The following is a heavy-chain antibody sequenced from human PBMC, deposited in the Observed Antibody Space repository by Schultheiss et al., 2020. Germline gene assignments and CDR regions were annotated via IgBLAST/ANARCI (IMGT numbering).Heavy chain of an antibody. Sequence: SETLSLTCTVSGGSISSYYWSWIRQPPGKRLEWIGYIDYSGSTNYNPSLKSRVTISVDTSKNQFSLKLSSVTAADTAVYYCARQWLPSTNFDLWGRGTLVTVSS. CDR1: GGSISSYY. J-gene: IGHJ2*01. CDR2: IDYSGST. CDR3: ARQWLPSTNFDL. V-gene: IGHV4-59*01. D-gene: IGHD5-24*01.